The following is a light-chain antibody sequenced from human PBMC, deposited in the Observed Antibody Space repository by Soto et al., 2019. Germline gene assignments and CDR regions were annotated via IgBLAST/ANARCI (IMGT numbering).Light chain of an antibody. J-gene: IGLJ3*02. Sequence: QSVLTQPASVSGSPGQSITISCTGTNSDVGSHNFVSWYQQYPGKAPKLLIYGASKRPSGLSNRFSGSKSGNTASLTISGLQAEDEADYYCCSLTNGATWVFGGGTTLTVL. CDR1: NSDVGSHNF. CDR2: GAS. CDR3: CSLTNGATWV. V-gene: IGLV2-23*01.